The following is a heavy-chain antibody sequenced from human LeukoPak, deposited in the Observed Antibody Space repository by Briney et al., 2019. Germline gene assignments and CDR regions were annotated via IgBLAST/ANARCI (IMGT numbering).Heavy chain of an antibody. CDR2: INPNSGGT. V-gene: IGHV1-2*04. D-gene: IGHD6-13*01. CDR3: ARGAGYSSSWYPFDY. J-gene: IGHJ4*02. Sequence: ASVKVSCKASGYTFTSYGISWVRQAPGQGLEWMRWINPNSGGTNYAQKFQGWVTMTRDTSISTAYMELSRLRSDDTAVYYCARGAGYSSSWYPFDYWGQGTLVTVSS. CDR1: GYTFTSYG.